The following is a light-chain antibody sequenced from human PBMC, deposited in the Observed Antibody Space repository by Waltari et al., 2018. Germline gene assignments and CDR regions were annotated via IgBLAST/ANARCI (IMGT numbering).Light chain of an antibody. CDR3: QQYNSYSPERT. CDR1: QTISSW. Sequence: DIQMTQSPSTLSASVGDRVTITCRASQTISSWLAWYQQKPGKAPKLLIYDASGLESGVPSRFSGSGSGTEFTLTSSSLQPDDFATYYCQQYNSYSPERTFGQGTKVEIK. J-gene: IGKJ1*01. V-gene: IGKV1-5*01. CDR2: DAS.